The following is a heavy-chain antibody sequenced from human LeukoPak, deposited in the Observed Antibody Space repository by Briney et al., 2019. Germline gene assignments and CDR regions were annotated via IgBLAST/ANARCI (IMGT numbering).Heavy chain of an antibody. CDR3: AKFQGYGYAFDI. CDR2: IYTSGST. J-gene: IGHJ3*02. V-gene: IGHV4-4*07. D-gene: IGHD5-18*01. Sequence: PSETLSLNCTVSGGSISSYYWSWIRPPAGKGLEWIGLIYTSGSTNYNPSLKSRVTMSVDTSKNQFSLKLSSVTAADTAMYYCAKFQGYGYAFDIWGQGTMVTVSS. CDR1: GGSISSYY.